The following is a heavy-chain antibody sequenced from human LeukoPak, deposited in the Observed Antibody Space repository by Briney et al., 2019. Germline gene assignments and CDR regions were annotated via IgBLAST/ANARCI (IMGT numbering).Heavy chain of an antibody. CDR2: INPNSGGT. J-gene: IGHJ4*02. CDR3: ARGHYYESSGYYEQDY. CDR1: GYTFTGYY. Sequence: GASVKVSCKASGYTFTGYYMHWVRQAPGQGLGWMGWINPNSGGTNYAQKFQGRVTMTRDTSISTAYMELSRLRSDDTAVYYCARGHYYESSGYYEQDYWGQGTLVTVSS. D-gene: IGHD3-22*01. V-gene: IGHV1-2*02.